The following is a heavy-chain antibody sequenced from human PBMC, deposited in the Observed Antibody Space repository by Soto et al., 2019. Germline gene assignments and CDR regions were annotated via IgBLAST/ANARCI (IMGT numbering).Heavy chain of an antibody. CDR1: GFTFDDYA. CDR3: AKASQFSSGWYGNYFDY. D-gene: IGHD6-19*01. CDR2: ISWNSGSI. V-gene: IGHV3-9*01. Sequence: GGSLRLSCAASGFTFDDYAMHWVRQAPGKGLEWVSGISWNSGSIGYADSVKGRFTISRDNAKNSLYLQMNSLRAEDTALYYCAKASQFSSGWYGNYFDYWGQGTLVTVSS. J-gene: IGHJ4*02.